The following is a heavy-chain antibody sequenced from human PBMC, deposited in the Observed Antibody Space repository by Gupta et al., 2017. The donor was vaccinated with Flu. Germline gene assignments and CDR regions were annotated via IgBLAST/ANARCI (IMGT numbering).Heavy chain of an antibody. Sequence: QLLQSGAVVKKPGSSVTVSCQASGYTVIGYYIHWLRQADGRGLEWMGWSNPNSSGTNDAQKCQGWVTRNRDTSISTADMELSRLGSDDTAGYYCARSTLAGTRGYFDDWGQGTVVTVSS. CDR2: SNPNSSGT. CDR1: GYTVIGYY. V-gene: IGHV1-2*04. CDR3: ARSTLAGTRGYFDD. D-gene: IGHD6-19*01. J-gene: IGHJ4*02.